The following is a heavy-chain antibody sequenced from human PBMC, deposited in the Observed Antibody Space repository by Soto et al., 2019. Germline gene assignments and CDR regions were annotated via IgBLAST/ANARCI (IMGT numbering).Heavy chain of an antibody. V-gene: IGHV3-33*01. J-gene: IGHJ6*02. D-gene: IGHD6-19*01. CDR2: IWYDGSNK. CDR3: ARDGYSSGWYLGYYYCGMDV. Sequence: QVQLVESGGGVVQPGRSLRLSCAASGFTFSSYGMHWVRQAPGKGLEWVAVIWYDGSNKYYADSVKGRFTISRDNSKNTLYVQMNRLRAEDTAVYYCARDGYSSGWYLGYYYCGMDVWGQGTTVTVSS. CDR1: GFTFSSYG.